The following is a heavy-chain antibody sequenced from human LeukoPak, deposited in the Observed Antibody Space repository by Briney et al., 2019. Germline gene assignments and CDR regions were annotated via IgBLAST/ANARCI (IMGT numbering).Heavy chain of an antibody. V-gene: IGHV3-23*01. CDR2: ISGSGGST. Sequence: GGSLRLSCAASGFTFSSYAMSWVRQAPGKGLEWVSAISGSGGSTYYADSVKGRFTISRDNSKNTLYLQMNSLRAEDTAVYYCALEDYVWGSYRPGGDAFDIWSQGTMVTVSS. CDR3: ALEDYVWGSYRPGGDAFDI. CDR1: GFTFSSYA. J-gene: IGHJ3*02. D-gene: IGHD3-16*02.